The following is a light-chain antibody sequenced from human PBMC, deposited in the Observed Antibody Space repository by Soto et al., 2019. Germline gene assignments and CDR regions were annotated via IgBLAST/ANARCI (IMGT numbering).Light chain of an antibody. J-gene: IGKJ1*01. CDR2: KAS. CDR3: QHYNSYSEA. Sequence: DIQMTQSPSTLSGSVGDRVTITCRASQTISSWLAWYQQKPGKAPNLLIYKASTLKSRVPSRFSGSGSGTEFTLTISSLQPDDFATYYCQHYNSYSEAFGQGTKVELK. CDR1: QTISSW. V-gene: IGKV1-5*03.